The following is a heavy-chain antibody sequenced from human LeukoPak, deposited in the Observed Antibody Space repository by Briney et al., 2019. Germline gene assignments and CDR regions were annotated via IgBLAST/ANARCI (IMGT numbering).Heavy chain of an antibody. CDR1: GGSISSYY. CDR3: AREAGYSSGWYNY. CDR2: IYYSGST. D-gene: IGHD6-19*01. J-gene: IGHJ4*02. Sequence: PSETLSLTCTVSGGSISSYYWSWIRQPPGKGLEWIGYIYYSGSTNYNPSLKSRVTISVDTSKNQFSLKLSFVTAADTAVYYCAREAGYSSGWYNYWGQGTLVTVS. V-gene: IGHV4-59*01.